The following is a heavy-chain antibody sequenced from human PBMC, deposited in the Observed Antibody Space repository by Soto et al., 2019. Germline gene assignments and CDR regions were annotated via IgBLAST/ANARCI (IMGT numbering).Heavy chain of an antibody. CDR2: IYYSGST. D-gene: IGHD6-13*01. CDR1: GGSISSYY. Sequence: SETLSLTCTVSGGSISSYYWSWIRQPPGKGLEWIGYIYYSGSTNYNPSLKSRVTISLDTSKNQFSLKLSPVTAADTAVYYCGRAHRDLQQLVHYYYSMDVWGQGTTVTVSS. CDR3: GRAHRDLQQLVHYYYSMDV. V-gene: IGHV4-59*08. J-gene: IGHJ6*02.